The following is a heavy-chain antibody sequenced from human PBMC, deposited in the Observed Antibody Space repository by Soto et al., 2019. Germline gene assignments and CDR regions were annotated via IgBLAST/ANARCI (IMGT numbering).Heavy chain of an antibody. CDR3: AIPPRGFGELLPFDY. D-gene: IGHD3-10*01. CDR1: GYTFTGYY. CDR2: INPNSGGT. V-gene: IGHV1-2*02. J-gene: IGHJ4*02. Sequence: GASVKVSCKASGYTFTGYYMHWVRQAPGQGLEWMGWINPNSGGTNYAQKFQGRVTMTRDTSISTAYMELSRLRSDDTAVYYCAIPPRGFGELLPFDYWGQGTLVTVSS.